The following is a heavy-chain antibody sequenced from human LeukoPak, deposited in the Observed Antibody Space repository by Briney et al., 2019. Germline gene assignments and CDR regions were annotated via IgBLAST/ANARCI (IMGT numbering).Heavy chain of an antibody. CDR1: GYTFTDYY. V-gene: IGHV1-2*02. Sequence: ASVKVPCQASGYTFTDYYMHWGRQAPGPGLEWMGGINPNSGGANHAQTFPERITMPRDTSIQTAYMDVSRLRYDDTAVDYFARNKLGKSFDIVGQGRTATAAS. CDR2: INPNSGGA. CDR3: ARNKLGKSFDI. J-gene: IGHJ3*02. D-gene: IGHD1-26*01.